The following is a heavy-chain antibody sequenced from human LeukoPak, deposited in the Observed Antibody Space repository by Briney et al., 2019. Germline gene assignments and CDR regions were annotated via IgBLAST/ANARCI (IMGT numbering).Heavy chain of an antibody. CDR2: IYENGGTT. J-gene: IGHJ6*02. CDR1: GFTFRSHA. CDR3: ARGGDYLYYYYGMDV. D-gene: IGHD4-17*01. V-gene: IGHV3-23*01. Sequence: GGSLRLSCVGSGFTFRSHAMSWVRQAPEKGLEFVSGIYENGGTTYYADSVKGRFSISRDNSKNTLYLQMNSLRAEDTAVCYCARGGDYLYYYYGMDVWGQGTTVTVSS.